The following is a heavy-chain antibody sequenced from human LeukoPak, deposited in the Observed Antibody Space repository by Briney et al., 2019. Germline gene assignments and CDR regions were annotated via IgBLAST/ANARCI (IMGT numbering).Heavy chain of an antibody. D-gene: IGHD5-12*01. CDR1: AFTFTGYY. CDR2: INANSGDT. Sequence: ASVKVSYTAPAFTFTGYYTHWVRQAPGHGLEWMGWINANSGDTNYAQKFQGRVTMTRDTSINTAYMELSGLRPDDTAVYYCAREPPGTSGNDYWGQETLLTVSS. J-gene: IGHJ4*02. CDR3: AREPPGTSGNDY. V-gene: IGHV1-2*02.